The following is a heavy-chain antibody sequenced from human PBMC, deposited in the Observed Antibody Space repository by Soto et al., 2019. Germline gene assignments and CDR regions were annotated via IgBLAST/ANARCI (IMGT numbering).Heavy chain of an antibody. J-gene: IGHJ4*02. Sequence: VKVSCKASGYTFTSYAMHWVRQAPGQRLEWMGWINAGNGNTKYSQKFQGRVTITRDTSASTAYMELSSLRSEDTAVYYCARSLGIAAAGALDYWGQGTLVTVSS. V-gene: IGHV1-3*01. CDR2: INAGNGNT. CDR3: ARSLGIAAAGALDY. CDR1: GYTFTSYA. D-gene: IGHD6-13*01.